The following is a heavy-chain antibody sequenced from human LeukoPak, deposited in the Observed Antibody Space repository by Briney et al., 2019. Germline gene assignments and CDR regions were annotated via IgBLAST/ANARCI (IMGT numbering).Heavy chain of an antibody. J-gene: IGHJ4*02. CDR2: ISSSSSTI. V-gene: IGHV3-48*02. D-gene: IGHD3-9*01. Sequence: GGSLRLSCAASGFTFSSYSMNWVRQAPGKGLEWVSYISSSSSTIYYADSVKGRFTISRDNAKNSLYLQMNSLRDEDTAVYYCARTDILTGYLTFDYWGQGTLVTVSS. CDR3: ARTDILTGYLTFDY. CDR1: GFTFSSYS.